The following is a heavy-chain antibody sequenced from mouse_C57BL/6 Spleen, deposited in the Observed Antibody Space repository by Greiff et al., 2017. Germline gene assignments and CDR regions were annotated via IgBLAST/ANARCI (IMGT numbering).Heavy chain of an antibody. Sequence: VQLQQSGAELVRPGASVTLSCKASGYTFTDYEMNWVKQTPVHGLEWIGAIDPETGGTAYNQKFKGKAILTADKSSSTAYMELRSLTSEDSSVYYGTSNNYSNYGGWYFDVWGTGTTGTVSS. CDR1: GYTFTDYE. CDR3: TSNNYSNYGGWYFDV. D-gene: IGHD2-5*01. J-gene: IGHJ1*03. V-gene: IGHV1-15*01. CDR2: IDPETGGT.